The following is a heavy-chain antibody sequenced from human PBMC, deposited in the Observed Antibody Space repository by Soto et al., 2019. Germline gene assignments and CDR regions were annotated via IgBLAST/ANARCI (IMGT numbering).Heavy chain of an antibody. CDR2: IYYSGST. J-gene: IGHJ4*02. Sequence: SETLSLTCTVSGGSVSSGSYYWSWIRQPPGKGLEWIGYIYYSGSTNYNPSPKSRVTISVDTSKNQFSLKLSSVTAADTAVYYCARDNYYDSSGYYYFDYWGQGTLVTVSS. CDR1: GGSVSSGSYY. V-gene: IGHV4-61*01. D-gene: IGHD3-22*01. CDR3: ARDNYYDSSGYYYFDY.